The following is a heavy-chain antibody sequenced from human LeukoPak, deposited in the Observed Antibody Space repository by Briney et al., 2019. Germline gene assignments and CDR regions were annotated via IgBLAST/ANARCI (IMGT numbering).Heavy chain of an antibody. V-gene: IGHV4-30-4*08. CDR2: IYYSGST. D-gene: IGHD3-10*01. CDR3: ARVLVRGERYRYNWFDP. Sequence: SETLSLTCTVSGGSISSYYWSWIRQPPGKGLEWIGYIYYSGSTYYNPSLKSRVTISVDTSKNQFSLKLSSVTAADTAVYYCARVLVRGERYRYNWFDPWGQGTLVTVSS. CDR1: GGSISSYY. J-gene: IGHJ5*02.